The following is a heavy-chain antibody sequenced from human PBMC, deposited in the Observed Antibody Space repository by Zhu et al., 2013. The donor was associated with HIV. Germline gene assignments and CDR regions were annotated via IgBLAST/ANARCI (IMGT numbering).Heavy chain of an antibody. V-gene: IGHV1-8*01. D-gene: IGHD6-19*01. Sequence: QVQLVQSGAEVKKPGASVKVSCKASGYTFTSYDINWVRQATGQGLEWMGWMNPNSGNTGYAQKFQGRVTMTRNTSISTAYMELSSLRSEDTAVYYCARDGVEPGYSSGWLDDYWGQGTLVTVSS. CDR2: MNPNSGNT. J-gene: IGHJ4*02. CDR1: GYTFTSYD. CDR3: ARDGVEPGYSSGWLDDY.